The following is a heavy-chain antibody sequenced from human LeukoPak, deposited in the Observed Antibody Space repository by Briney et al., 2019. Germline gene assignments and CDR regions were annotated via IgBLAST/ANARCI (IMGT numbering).Heavy chain of an antibody. Sequence: PGGSLRLSCAASGFTFSTYGIHWVRQAPGKGLEWVALTRYDGRKEYYADSVKGRFTISRDISKNTVYLQMNSLRAEDTAVYHCATLPGGYCSSVSCSDAFGLWGQGTMVAVSS. CDR3: ATLPGGYCSSVSCSDAFGL. CDR1: GFTFSTYG. V-gene: IGHV3-30*02. CDR2: TRYDGRKE. J-gene: IGHJ3*01. D-gene: IGHD2-2*03.